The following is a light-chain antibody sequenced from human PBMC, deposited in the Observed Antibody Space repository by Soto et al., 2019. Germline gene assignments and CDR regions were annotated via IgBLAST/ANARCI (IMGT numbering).Light chain of an antibody. CDR2: GAS. V-gene: IGKV3-20*01. J-gene: IGKJ1*01. CDR3: QHHGSSSWT. CDR1: QSVSSSY. Sequence: EIVLTQSPGTLSLSPGERDTLSCRASQSVSSSYLAWYQQTPGQAPRLLIYGASNRATGIPDRFSGSGSGTDFTLTISRLEPEDFAVFYCQHHGSSSWTFGQGTKVDIK.